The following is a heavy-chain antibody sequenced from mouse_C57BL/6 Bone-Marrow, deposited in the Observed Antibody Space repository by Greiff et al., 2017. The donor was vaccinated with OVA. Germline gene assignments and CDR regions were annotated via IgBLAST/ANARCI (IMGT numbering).Heavy chain of an antibody. Sequence: DVHLVESGPGLVKPSQSLSLTCSVTGYSITSGYYWNWIRQFPGNKLEWMGYISYDGSNNYNPSLKNRISITRDTSKNQFFLKLNSVATEDTATYYCASSKGAYWGQGTLVTVSA. CDR1: GYSITSGYY. CDR3: ASSKGAY. V-gene: IGHV3-6*01. J-gene: IGHJ3*01. D-gene: IGHD2-5*01. CDR2: ISYDGSN.